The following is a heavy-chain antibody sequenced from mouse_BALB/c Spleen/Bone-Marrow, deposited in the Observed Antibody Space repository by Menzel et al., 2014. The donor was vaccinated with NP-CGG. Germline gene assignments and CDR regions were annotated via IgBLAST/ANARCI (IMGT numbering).Heavy chain of an antibody. V-gene: IGHV1-7*01. CDR2: INPSTGYT. CDR3: ARKGYGNYHYYAMDY. D-gene: IGHD2-1*01. CDR1: GYTFTSYW. J-gene: IGHJ4*01. Sequence: LVESGAELAKPGASVKMSCKASGYTFTSYWMYWIKQRSGQGLEWIGYINPSTGYTEYNQKFKDKATLTADKSSNTAYMQLSSLTSEDSAVYYCARKGYGNYHYYAMDYWGQGTSVTVSS.